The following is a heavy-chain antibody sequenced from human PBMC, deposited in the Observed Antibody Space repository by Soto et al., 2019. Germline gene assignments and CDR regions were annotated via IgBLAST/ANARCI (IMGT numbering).Heavy chain of an antibody. CDR1: GYTFTSYG. Sequence: ASVKVSCKASGYTFTSYGISWVRQAPGQGLEWMGWISAYNGNTNYAQKLQGRVTMTTDTSTSTAYMELRSLRSDDTAVYYCAREREEFGEGGFYYSGMDVWGQGTTVPVSS. J-gene: IGHJ6*02. CDR3: AREREEFGEGGFYYSGMDV. V-gene: IGHV1-18*01. D-gene: IGHD3-10*01. CDR2: ISAYNGNT.